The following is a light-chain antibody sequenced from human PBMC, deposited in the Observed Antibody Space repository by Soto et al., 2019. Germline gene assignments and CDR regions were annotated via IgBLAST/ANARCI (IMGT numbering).Light chain of an antibody. CDR3: QHYNDWPPTWT. Sequence: EIVMTQSPATLSVSPGERATLSCRASQSVSSKLVWYQQKPGQAPRVLIYGASTRATGIPARFSGSGSGTEFTLPISSLQSEDFAVYYCQHYNDWPPTWTFGQGTRVKIK. V-gene: IGKV3-15*01. J-gene: IGKJ1*01. CDR1: QSVSSK. CDR2: GAS.